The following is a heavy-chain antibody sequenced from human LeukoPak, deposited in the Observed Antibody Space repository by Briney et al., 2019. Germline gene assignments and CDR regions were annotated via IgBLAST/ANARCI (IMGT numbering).Heavy chain of an antibody. Sequence: GGSLRLSCAASGFTFSSYAMSWVRQAPGKGLEWVSAISGSGGSTYYADSVKGRFTISRDNSKNTLYLQMNSLRAEDTAVYYCAKDGGYGDYENYFDYWGQGTLVTVSS. D-gene: IGHD4-17*01. J-gene: IGHJ4*02. CDR1: GFTFSSYA. CDR2: ISGSGGST. V-gene: IGHV3-23*01. CDR3: AKDGGYGDYENYFDY.